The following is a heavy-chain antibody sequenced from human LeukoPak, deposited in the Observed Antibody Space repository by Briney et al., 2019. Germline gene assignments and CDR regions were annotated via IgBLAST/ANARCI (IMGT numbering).Heavy chain of an antibody. CDR2: ISPTGNYI. CDR1: GFTFSSYS. CDR3: ASGPLISYNSSTYPPFDY. Sequence: GGSLRLPRAASGFTFSSYSMNWVRQAPGKGLEWVSSISPTGNYIYYSDSVKGRFTISRDNAKNSLYLQMNSLRAEDTAVYYCASGPLISYNSSTYPPFDYWGQGTLVTVSS. D-gene: IGHD6-6*01. V-gene: IGHV3-21*01. J-gene: IGHJ4*02.